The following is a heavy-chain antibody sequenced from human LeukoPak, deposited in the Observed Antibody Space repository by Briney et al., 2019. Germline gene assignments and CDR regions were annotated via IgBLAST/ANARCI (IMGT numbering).Heavy chain of an antibody. CDR1: GDSISNYY. Sequence: TSETLSLTCAVSGDSISNYYWSWIRQPPGKGMEWIGYIYTSGSTNYNPSLKSRVTISVDTSKNQFSLKLSSVTAADTSVYYCARAVLRYFDGPAIDYWGQGTLVTVSS. V-gene: IGHV4-4*09. D-gene: IGHD3-9*01. CDR2: IYTSGST. CDR3: ARAVLRYFDGPAIDY. J-gene: IGHJ4*02.